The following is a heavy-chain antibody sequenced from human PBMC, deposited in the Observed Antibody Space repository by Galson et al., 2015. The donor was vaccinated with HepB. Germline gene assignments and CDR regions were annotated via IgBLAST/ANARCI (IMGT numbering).Heavy chain of an antibody. CDR3: ARVTSIYYYSSSYSYYYYGMDV. Sequence: SVKVSCKASGYTFTNYAMNWVRQAPGRGLEWLGWINTNTGNPTYAQGFTGRFVFSLDASVNTAYPQISSLKAEDSAFYYCARVTSIYYYSSSYSYYYYGMDVWGQGTTVTVSS. D-gene: IGHD3-22*01. V-gene: IGHV7-4-1*02. CDR2: INTNTGNP. J-gene: IGHJ6*02. CDR1: GYTFTNYA.